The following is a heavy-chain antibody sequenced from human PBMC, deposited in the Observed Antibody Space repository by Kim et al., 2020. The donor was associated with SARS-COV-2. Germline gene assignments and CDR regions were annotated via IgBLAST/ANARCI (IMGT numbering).Heavy chain of an antibody. CDR3: VRSEGRGSWHQFDY. J-gene: IGHJ4*02. V-gene: IGHV4-59*11. CDR1: SDSISSHY. CDR2: IYYIGST. Sequence: SETLSLTCSVSSDSISSHYCSGIRQLPGKGREWLGYIYYIGSTDYNPSLKSRVTISWDTSKNKFSLDLTSVTNADTAVYYCVRSEGRGSWHQFDYWGQGILVTVSS. D-gene: IGHD6-19*01.